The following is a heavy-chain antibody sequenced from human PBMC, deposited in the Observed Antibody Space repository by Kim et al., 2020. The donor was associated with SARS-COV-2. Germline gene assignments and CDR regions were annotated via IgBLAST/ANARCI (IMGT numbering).Heavy chain of an antibody. CDR1: GGSISSGGYH. V-gene: IGHV4-31*03. J-gene: IGHJ5*02. CDR2: IYYSGST. Sequence: SETLSLTCTVSGGSISSGGYHWSWIRQHPGKGLEWIGYIYYSGSTYYNPSLKSRVTISVDTSKNQFSLKLSSVTAADTAVYYCARAMGIPIFGVVIVNWFDTWGQGTLVTVSS. CDR3: ARAMGIPIFGVVIVNWFDT. D-gene: IGHD3-3*01.